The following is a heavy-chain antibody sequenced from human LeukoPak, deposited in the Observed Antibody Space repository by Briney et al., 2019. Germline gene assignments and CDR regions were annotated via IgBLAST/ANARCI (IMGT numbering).Heavy chain of an antibody. CDR3: ARSPDSYYYDSSGYYLDY. J-gene: IGHJ4*02. CDR1: GYTFTSYG. V-gene: IGHV1-2*02. Sequence: ASVKVSCKASGYTFTSYGISWVRQAPGQGLEWMGWINPNSGGTNYAQKFQGRVTMTRDTSISTAYMELSRLRSDDTAVYYCARSPDSYYYDSSGYYLDYWGQGTLVTVSS. CDR2: INPNSGGT. D-gene: IGHD3-22*01.